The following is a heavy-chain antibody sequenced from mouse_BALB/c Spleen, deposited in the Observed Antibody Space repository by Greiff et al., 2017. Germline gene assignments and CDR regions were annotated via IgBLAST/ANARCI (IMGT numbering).Heavy chain of an antibody. D-gene: IGHD2-2*01. CDR1: GYAFSSSW. V-gene: IGHV1-82*01. Sequence: QVQLQQSGPELVKPGASVKISCKASGYAFSSSWMNWVKQRPGQGLEWIGRIYPGDGDTNYNGKFKGKATLTADKSSSTAYMQLSSLTSVDSAVYFCAREDYGYALYYWGQGTTLTVSS. J-gene: IGHJ2*01. CDR2: IYPGDGDT. CDR3: AREDYGYALYY.